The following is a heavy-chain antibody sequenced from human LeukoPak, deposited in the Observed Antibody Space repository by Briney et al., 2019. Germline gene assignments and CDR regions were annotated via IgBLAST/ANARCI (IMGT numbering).Heavy chain of an antibody. CDR3: TEVGATTDFDY. V-gene: IGHV3-73*01. CDR2: IRSKANGYAT. D-gene: IGHD1-26*01. Sequence: GGTLSLSCAASGFTFSGSAMHWVRQASGKGLEWVSRIRSKANGYATAYAASVKGRFTIARDESKNTAYLQMNSLYTEDTAVYYCTEVGATTDFDYWGQGTLVTVSS. CDR1: GFTFSGSA. J-gene: IGHJ4*02.